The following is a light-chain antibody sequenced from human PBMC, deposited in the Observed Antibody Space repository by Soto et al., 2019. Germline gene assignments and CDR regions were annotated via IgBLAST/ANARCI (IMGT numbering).Light chain of an antibody. CDR1: SRDVGGYDY. Sequence: QSALTQPASVSGSLGQSITISCSGTSRDVGGYDYVSWYQQHPGKAPKLMIYEFTHRPSGVSYRFSASKSGNTASLTISGLQAEDEADYYCSSYTSSATLIFGGVTKRTVL. CDR3: SSYTSSATLI. CDR2: EFT. V-gene: IGLV2-14*01. J-gene: IGLJ2*01.